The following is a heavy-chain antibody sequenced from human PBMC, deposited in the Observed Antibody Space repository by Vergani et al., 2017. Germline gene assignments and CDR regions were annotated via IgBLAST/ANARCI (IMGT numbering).Heavy chain of an antibody. CDR1: GGSISSGGYY. D-gene: IGHD6-13*01. J-gene: IGHJ5*02. V-gene: IGHV4-31*03. Sequence: QVQLQESGPGLVKPSQTLSLTCTVSGGSISSGGYYWSWIRQHPGKGLVCIGYIYYSGSTYYNPSLKSRVTISLDTSKNQFSLRLSSVTAADTAVYYCARVREAAPGVNWFDPWGQGTLVTVSS. CDR2: IYYSGST. CDR3: ARVREAAPGVNWFDP.